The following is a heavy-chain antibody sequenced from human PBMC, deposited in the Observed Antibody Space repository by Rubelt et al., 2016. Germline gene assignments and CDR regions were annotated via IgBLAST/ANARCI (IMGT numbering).Heavy chain of an antibody. J-gene: IGHJ4*02. D-gene: IGHD2-21*01. V-gene: IGHV2-5*02. Sequence: QITLKESGPTLVKPTQTLKLTCTFSGFLLSTTGVGVGWIRQPPGKAREWLANIYWVDDKRYSPFLRNRLTIAKDSSRNQVGLTMTNVDPTDAATYYCAYRRDDSGCYDRWGQGSRITVS. CDR3: AYRRDDSGCYDR. CDR1: GFLLSTTGVG. CDR2: IYWVDDK.